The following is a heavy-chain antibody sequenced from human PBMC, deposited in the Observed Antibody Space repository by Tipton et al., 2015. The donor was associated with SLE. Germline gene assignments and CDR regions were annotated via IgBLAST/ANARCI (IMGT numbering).Heavy chain of an antibody. CDR1: GGSISSSSYY. D-gene: IGHD6-13*01. CDR3: ARYNGGRFSRYSSSWDGLDY. CDR2: IYYSGST. V-gene: IGHV4-61*01. Sequence: TLSLTCTVSGGSISSSSYYWSWIRQPPGKGLEWIGYIYYSGSTNYNPSLKSRVTISVDTSKNQFSLKLSSVTAADTAVYYCARYNGGRFSRYSSSWDGLDYWGQGTLVTVSS. J-gene: IGHJ4*02.